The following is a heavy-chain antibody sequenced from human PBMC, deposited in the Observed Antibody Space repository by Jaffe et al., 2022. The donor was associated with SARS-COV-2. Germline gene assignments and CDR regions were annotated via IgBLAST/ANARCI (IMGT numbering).Heavy chain of an antibody. CDR3: ARLGEYDNSPYY. Sequence: QLQLQESGPGLVKPSETLSLTCTVSGGSISNSNYYWGWIRQPPGKRLEWIGSIYYSGRTYYSPSLKSRVTISVDTSKSQLSLKLSSVTAADTAVYYCARLGEYDNSPYYWGQGTLVTVSS. CDR1: GGSISNSNYY. CDR2: IYYSGRT. J-gene: IGHJ4*02. D-gene: IGHD3-16*01. V-gene: IGHV4-39*01.